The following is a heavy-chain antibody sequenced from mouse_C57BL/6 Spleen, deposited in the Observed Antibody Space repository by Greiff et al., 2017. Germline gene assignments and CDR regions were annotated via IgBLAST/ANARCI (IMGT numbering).Heavy chain of an antibody. CDR1: GFNIKDYY. V-gene: IGHV14-1*01. D-gene: IGHD1-1*01. J-gene: IGHJ2*01. CDR3: TGYYYGSSYYFDY. Sequence: EVKLMESGAELVRPGASVKLSCTASGFNIKDYYMHWVKQRPEQGLEWIGRIDPEDGDTEYAPKFQGKATMTADTSSNTAYLQLSSLTSEDTAVYYCTGYYYGSSYYFDYWGQGTTLTVSS. CDR2: IDPEDGDT.